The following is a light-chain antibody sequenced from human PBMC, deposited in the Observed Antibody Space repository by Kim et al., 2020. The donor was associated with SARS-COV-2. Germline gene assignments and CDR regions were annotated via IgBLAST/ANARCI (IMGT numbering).Light chain of an antibody. CDR3: QSYDSSLSVV. Sequence: GQRVTISCTGSSPNIGAGYDVHWYQQLPGTAPKLLIYGNSNRPSGVPDRFSGSKSGTSASLAITGLQAEDEADYYCQSYDSSLSVVFGGGTQLTVL. J-gene: IGLJ2*01. CDR1: SPNIGAGYD. CDR2: GNS. V-gene: IGLV1-40*01.